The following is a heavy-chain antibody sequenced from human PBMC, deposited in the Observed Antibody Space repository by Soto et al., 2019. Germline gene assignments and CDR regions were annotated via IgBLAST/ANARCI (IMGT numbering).Heavy chain of an antibody. Sequence: GGSLRLSCAASGFTFSSYGMHWVRQAPGKGLEWVAVISYDGSNKYYADSVKGRFTISRDNSKNTLFLQMNSLRAEDTAVYYCAKDPAGTPLDYFDYWGQGT. V-gene: IGHV3-30*18. CDR1: GFTFSSYG. D-gene: IGHD6-13*01. CDR3: AKDPAGTPLDYFDY. CDR2: ISYDGSNK. J-gene: IGHJ4*02.